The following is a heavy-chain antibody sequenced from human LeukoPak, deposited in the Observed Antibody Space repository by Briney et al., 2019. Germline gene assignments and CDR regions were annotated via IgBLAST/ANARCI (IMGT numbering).Heavy chain of an antibody. D-gene: IGHD2-8*01. CDR1: GYTFSSHG. CDR2: ISAYNGDT. Sequence: ASVKVACKASGYTFSSHGISWVRQAPGQGLEWMGWISAYNGDTNYAQTLQGRVTMTTDTSTSTAYMELRSLRSDDTAVYYCARDGMVYASYFDYWGQGTLVTVSS. J-gene: IGHJ4*02. CDR3: ARDGMVYASYFDY. V-gene: IGHV1-18*01.